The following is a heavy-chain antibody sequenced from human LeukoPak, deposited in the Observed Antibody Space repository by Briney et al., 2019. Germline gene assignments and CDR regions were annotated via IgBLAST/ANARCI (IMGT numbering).Heavy chain of an antibody. CDR1: GFTFNIG. Sequence: GGSLRLSCAASGFTFNIGIHWVRQAPGKGLEWVAFIRYDGSNTFYADSVKGRFTISRDNSKNTLYLQMNSLRNNDTAVYYCAKDWTEIAASGALETWGQGTLLTVSS. D-gene: IGHD2-21*01. V-gene: IGHV3-30*02. CDR2: IRYDGSNT. CDR3: AKDWTEIAASGALET. J-gene: IGHJ5*02.